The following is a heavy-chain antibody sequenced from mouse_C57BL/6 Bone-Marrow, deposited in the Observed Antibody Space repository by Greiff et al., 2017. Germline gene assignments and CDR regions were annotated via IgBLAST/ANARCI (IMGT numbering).Heavy chain of an antibody. Sequence: VQLQQSGAELAKPGASVKLSCKASGYTFTSYWMHWVKQRPGQGLEWIGYINPSSGYTKYNQKFKDKATLTADKSSSTAYMQLSSLTYEDSAVYYCARIRSSSYPWFAYWGQGTLVTVSA. CDR2: INPSSGYT. CDR1: GYTFTSYW. CDR3: ARIRSSSYPWFAY. D-gene: IGHD1-1*01. J-gene: IGHJ3*01. V-gene: IGHV1-7*01.